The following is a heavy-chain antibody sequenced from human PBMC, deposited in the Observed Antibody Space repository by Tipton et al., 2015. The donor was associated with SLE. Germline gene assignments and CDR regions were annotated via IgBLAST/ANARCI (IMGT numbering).Heavy chain of an antibody. Sequence: SLRLSCAASGFTFGSYVMNWVRQPPGKGLEWVSSITSTGGSTYYADSMKGRFTTSRDNSRNTLYLQMNSLRAEDTAIYYCAKGGQVLLDAFDIWGQGTMVTVSS. CDR1: GFTFGSYV. CDR3: AKGGQVLLDAFDI. D-gene: IGHD2-21*01. V-gene: IGHV3-23*01. CDR2: ITSTGGST. J-gene: IGHJ3*02.